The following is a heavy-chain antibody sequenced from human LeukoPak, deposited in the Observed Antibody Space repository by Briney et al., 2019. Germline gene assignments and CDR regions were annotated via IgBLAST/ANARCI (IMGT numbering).Heavy chain of an antibody. D-gene: IGHD3-9*01. CDR1: GFTFSSYS. J-gene: IGHJ4*02. Sequence: GGSLRLSSAASGFTFSSYSMNWVRQAPGRGLEWVSSISSSSSYIYYADSVKGRFTISRDNAKNSLYLQMNSLRAEDTAVYYCARADYDILTGTFDYWGQGTLVTVSS. CDR2: ISSSSSYI. CDR3: ARADYDILTGTFDY. V-gene: IGHV3-21*01.